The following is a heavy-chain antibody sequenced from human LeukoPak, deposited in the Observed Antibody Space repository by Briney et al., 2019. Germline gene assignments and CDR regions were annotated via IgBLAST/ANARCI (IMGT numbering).Heavy chain of an antibody. CDR3: ARGDYHYGMDV. CDR1: GGSISSSSYY. CDR2: IYYSGST. V-gene: IGHV4-39*07. J-gene: IGHJ6*02. Sequence: KSSETLSLTCTVSGGSISSSSYYWGWIRQPPGKGLEWIGSIYYSGSTNYNPSLKSRVTISVDTSKNQFSLKLSSVTAADTAVYYCARGDYHYGMDVWGQGTTVTVSS.